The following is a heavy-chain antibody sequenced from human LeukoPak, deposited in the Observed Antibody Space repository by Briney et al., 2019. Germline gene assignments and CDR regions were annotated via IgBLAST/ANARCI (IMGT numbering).Heavy chain of an antibody. CDR2: ISWNSGSI. CDR3: AKDLGYCSGGSCSGAAFDI. D-gene: IGHD2-15*01. V-gene: IGHV3-9*03. Sequence: PGGSLRLSCAASGFTFDDYAMHWVRQAPGKGLEWVSGISWNSGSIGYADSVKGRFTISRDNAKNSLYLQMNSLRAEDMALYYCAKDLGYCSGGSCSGAAFDIWGQGTMVTVSS. CDR1: GFTFDDYA. J-gene: IGHJ3*02.